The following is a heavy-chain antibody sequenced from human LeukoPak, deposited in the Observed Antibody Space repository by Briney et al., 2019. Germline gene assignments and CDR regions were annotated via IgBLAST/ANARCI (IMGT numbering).Heavy chain of an antibody. Sequence: PGGSLRLSCAASGFTFRNYAVHWVRQAPGKGLEWVSSISSSSSYIYYADSVKGRFTISRDNAKNSLYLQMNTLRAEDTAVYYCARDRTTVTTFDYWGQGTLVTVSS. J-gene: IGHJ4*02. V-gene: IGHV3-21*01. CDR3: ARDRTTVTTFDY. CDR1: GFTFRNYA. D-gene: IGHD4-17*01. CDR2: ISSSSSYI.